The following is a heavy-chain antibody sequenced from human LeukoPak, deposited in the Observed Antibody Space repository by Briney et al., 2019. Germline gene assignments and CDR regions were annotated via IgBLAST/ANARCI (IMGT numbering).Heavy chain of an antibody. J-gene: IGHJ4*02. CDR1: GGSINSDDYY. CDR2: IYYSGST. CDR3: ARHGGDYGGDPGTYYFDF. V-gene: IGHV4-30-4*01. D-gene: IGHD2-21*02. Sequence: PSQTLSLTCSVSGGSINSDDYYWNCVRQPPGKGLEGSGYIYYSGSTYYNPSLKSRVTISVDTSKNQFSPKLSSVTAADTAVYYCARHGGDYGGDPGTYYFDFWGQGTLVTVSS.